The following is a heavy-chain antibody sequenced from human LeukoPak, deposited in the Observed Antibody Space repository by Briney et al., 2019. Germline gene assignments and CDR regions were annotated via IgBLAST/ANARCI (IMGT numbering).Heavy chain of an antibody. J-gene: IGHJ4*02. CDR2: ISNDGGGT. CDR3: AKRDCSSITCYVLDY. CDR1: GFIFNNYG. V-gene: IGHV3-23*01. D-gene: IGHD2-2*01. Sequence: GGSLRLSCAASGFIFNNYGLIWVRQAPGKGLEWVSAISNDGGGTQYADFVGGRFTISRDNSKNTLYLQMNSLRAEDTAVYYCAKRDCSSITCYVLDYWGQGTLVTVSS.